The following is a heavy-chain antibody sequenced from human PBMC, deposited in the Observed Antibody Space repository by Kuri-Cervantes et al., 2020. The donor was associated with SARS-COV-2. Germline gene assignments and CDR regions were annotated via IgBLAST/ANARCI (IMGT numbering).Heavy chain of an antibody. D-gene: IGHD1-26*01. Sequence: GSLRLSCTVSGGSISSYYWSWIRQPAGKGLEWIGRIYTSGSTNYNPSLKSRVTISVDTSKNQFSLKLSSVTAADTAVYYCARIIVGATYYYYYYYYMDVWGKGTTVTVSS. V-gene: IGHV4-4*07. CDR1: GGSISSYY. CDR2: IYTSGST. CDR3: ARIIVGATYYYYYYYYMDV. J-gene: IGHJ6*03.